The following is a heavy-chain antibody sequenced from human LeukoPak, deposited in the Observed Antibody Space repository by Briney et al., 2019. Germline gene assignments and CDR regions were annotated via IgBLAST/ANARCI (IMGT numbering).Heavy chain of an antibody. CDR1: GFSFSSYT. D-gene: IGHD1-20*01. J-gene: IGHJ4*02. V-gene: IGHV3-48*01. Sequence: PGGSLRLSCAASGFSFSSYTMNWVRQAPGKGLEWLSYISSSSSTIYYADSVKGRFTISRDNAKNSLYLQVNSLRAEDTAVYYCARGDGGITGMYFDCWGQGTLVTVSS. CDR3: ARGDGGITGMYFDC. CDR2: ISSSSSTI.